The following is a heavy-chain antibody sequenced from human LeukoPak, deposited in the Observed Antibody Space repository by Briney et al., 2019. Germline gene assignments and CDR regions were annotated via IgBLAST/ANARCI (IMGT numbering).Heavy chain of an antibody. CDR3: ARGVGPTIFGVVISYYYYYYMDV. J-gene: IGHJ6*03. CDR2: IYQSGST. D-gene: IGHD3-3*01. Sequence: PSETLSLTCTVSGHSISSGYYWGWIRQPPGKGLEWIGSIYQSGSTNYNPSLKSRVTISVDTSKNQFSLKLSSVTAADTAVYYCARGVGPTIFGVVISYYYYYYMDVWGKGTTVTVSS. CDR1: GHSISSGYY. V-gene: IGHV4-38-2*02.